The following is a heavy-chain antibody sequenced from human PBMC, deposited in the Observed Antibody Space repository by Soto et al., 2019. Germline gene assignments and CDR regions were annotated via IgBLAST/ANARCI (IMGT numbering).Heavy chain of an antibody. D-gene: IGHD4-17*01. Sequence: SETLSLTCTVSGDSLSPYYWSWFRQPPGKELEWIGYIYYSGSTYYKSSLKSRVTISVDTSKNQFSLKLSSVTAADTAVYYCARDRSENDYGDYVYGMDVWGQGTTVTVSS. CDR3: ARDRSENDYGDYVYGMDV. CDR2: IYYSGST. J-gene: IGHJ6*02. V-gene: IGHV4-59*12. CDR1: GDSLSPYY.